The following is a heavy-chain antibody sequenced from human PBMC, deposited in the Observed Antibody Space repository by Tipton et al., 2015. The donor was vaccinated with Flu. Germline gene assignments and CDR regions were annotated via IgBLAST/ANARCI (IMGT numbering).Heavy chain of an antibody. CDR2: IIPIFGTA. J-gene: IGHJ3*02. Sequence: QLVQSGAEVKKPGSSLKVSCKASGVTFSSYAISWVRQAPGQGLEWMGGIIPIFGTANYAQKFQGRVTITADESTSTAYLRLSSLRSEDTAVYYCARGEAQQLVLDDAFAIWGQGTMVTVSS. CDR1: GVTFSSYA. D-gene: IGHD6-13*01. V-gene: IGHV1-69*01. CDR3: ARGEAQQLVLDDAFAI.